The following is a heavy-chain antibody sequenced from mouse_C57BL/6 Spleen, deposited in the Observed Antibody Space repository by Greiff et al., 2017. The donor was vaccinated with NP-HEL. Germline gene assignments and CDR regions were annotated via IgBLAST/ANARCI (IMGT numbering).Heavy chain of an antibody. Sequence: QVQLQQSGPGLVAPSPTLSITCTVSGFSLTSYAISWVRQPPGKGLEWLGVIWTGGGTTNNSALKSRLGISKDNAKSQVCIKMTSLQTDDTARYYCARQVGTKGYYIDYWGQGTTLTVSS. J-gene: IGHJ2*01. CDR3: ARQVGTKGYYIDY. V-gene: IGHV2-9-1*01. D-gene: IGHD4-1*01. CDR2: IWTGGGT. CDR1: GFSLTSYA.